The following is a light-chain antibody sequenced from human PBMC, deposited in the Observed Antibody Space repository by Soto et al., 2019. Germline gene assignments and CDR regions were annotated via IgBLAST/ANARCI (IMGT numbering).Light chain of an antibody. J-gene: IGKJ3*01. CDR1: QSISSY. CDR3: QQSYSTPPFT. CDR2: AAS. V-gene: IGKV1-39*01. Sequence: DIQMTQSPSSLSASVGDRVTITCRASQSISSYLNWYQQKPGKAPKLLIYAASSLQSGVPSRFSGSGSGTDFTLTISILQPEDFVTYYCQQSYSTPPFTFGPGTKVDIK.